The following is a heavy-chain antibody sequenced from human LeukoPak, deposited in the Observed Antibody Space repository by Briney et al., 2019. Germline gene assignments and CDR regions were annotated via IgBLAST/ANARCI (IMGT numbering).Heavy chain of an antibody. CDR3: ARQGPTYYDSSGYYYAEDYYMDV. J-gene: IGHJ6*03. D-gene: IGHD3-22*01. CDR2: IIPIFGIA. V-gene: IGHV1-69*10. Sequence: SVKVSCKASGGTFSSNAISWVRQAPGQGLEWMGGIIPIFGIANYAQKFQDRVTITADKSTSTAYMELSSLRFEDTAVYYRARQGPTYYDSSGYYYAEDYYMDVWGKGTTVTVSS. CDR1: GGTFSSNA.